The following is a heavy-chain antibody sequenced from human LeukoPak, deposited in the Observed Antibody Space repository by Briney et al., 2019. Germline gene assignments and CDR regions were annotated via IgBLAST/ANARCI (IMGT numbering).Heavy chain of an antibody. Sequence: SETLSLTCTVSGGSISSYYWGWIRQPPGKGLEWIGYIYYSGSTNSNTSLKSRVTISVDTSKNTFSLRLSSVTAAHTAVYFCAGLVGYSSGYYPDYWGQGTLVTVSS. CDR2: IYYSGST. D-gene: IGHD2-15*01. CDR1: GGSISSYY. CDR3: AGLVGYSSGYYPDY. V-gene: IGHV4-59*01. J-gene: IGHJ4*02.